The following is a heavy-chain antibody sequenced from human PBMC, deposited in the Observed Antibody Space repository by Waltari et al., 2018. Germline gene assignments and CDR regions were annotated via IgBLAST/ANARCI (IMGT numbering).Heavy chain of an antibody. Sequence: QVQLVQSGAEVKKPGASVKVSCKASGYTFTSYDINWVRQATGQGLEWMGWMNPNSGNTGYAQKFQGRVTMTRNTSISTAYMELSRLRSDDTAVYYCARDGSITGILDWFDPWGQGTLVTVSS. CDR1: GYTFTSYD. CDR3: ARDGSITGILDWFDP. J-gene: IGHJ5*02. CDR2: MNPNSGNT. V-gene: IGHV1-8*01. D-gene: IGHD1-20*01.